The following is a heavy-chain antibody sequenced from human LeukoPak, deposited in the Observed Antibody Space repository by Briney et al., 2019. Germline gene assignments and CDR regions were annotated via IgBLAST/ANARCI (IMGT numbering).Heavy chain of an antibody. D-gene: IGHD3-3*01. CDR3: ATRSGDFWSGYVD. CDR2: FDPEEAKM. V-gene: IGHV1-24*01. Sequence: ASVRVSCKVSGYSVTELSTQWVRQAPGKGLECLGGFDPEEAKMVYAQKFQGRVTMTEDTSTDTAYMELRGLTSEDTAVYYCATRSGDFWSGYVDWGQGTLVAVSS. CDR1: GYSVTELS. J-gene: IGHJ4*02.